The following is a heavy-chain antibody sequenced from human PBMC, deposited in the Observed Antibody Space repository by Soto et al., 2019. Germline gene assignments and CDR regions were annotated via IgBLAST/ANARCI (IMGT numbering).Heavy chain of an antibody. CDR1: GFTFSDYA. J-gene: IGHJ5*02. CDR3: ARDAVPYNGRWDWFDP. V-gene: IGHV3-23*01. D-gene: IGHD1-20*01. CDR2: IGGVGGDT. Sequence: DVQLLESGGGLVQPGGSLKLYCAASGFTFSDYAMTWGRQAPGKGLAWVSAIGGVGGDTYYAASVKGRFTVSRDNSKNTLYLQMNNLRAEDTAVYYCARDAVPYNGRWDWFDPWGQGTLVTVSS.